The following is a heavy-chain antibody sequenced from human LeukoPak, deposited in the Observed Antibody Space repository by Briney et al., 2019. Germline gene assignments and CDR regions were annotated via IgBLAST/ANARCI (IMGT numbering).Heavy chain of an antibody. CDR1: GFTFSSYE. Sequence: GGSLRLSCAASGFTFSSYEMNWVRQAPGKGLEWVSYISSSSSTIYYADSVKGRFTISRDNAKNSLYLQMNSLRAEDTALYYCARGRPPADYWGQGTLVTVSS. CDR2: ISSSSSTI. J-gene: IGHJ4*02. CDR3: ARGRPPADY. V-gene: IGHV3-48*01.